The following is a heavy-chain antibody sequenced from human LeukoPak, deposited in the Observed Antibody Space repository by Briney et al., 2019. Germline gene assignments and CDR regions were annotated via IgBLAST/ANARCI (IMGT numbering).Heavy chain of an antibody. V-gene: IGHV3-9*03. CDR1: GFTFDDYA. CDR3: ARGNSGSYSQDWFDP. J-gene: IGHJ5*02. CDR2: ISWNSGTI. D-gene: IGHD1-26*01. Sequence: GGSLRLSCAASGFTFDDYAMHWVRQAPGKGLEWVSGISWNSGTIGYADSVKGRFTISRDNAKTSLYLQMNSLRDDDMALYYCARGNSGSYSQDWFDPGAREPWSPSPQ.